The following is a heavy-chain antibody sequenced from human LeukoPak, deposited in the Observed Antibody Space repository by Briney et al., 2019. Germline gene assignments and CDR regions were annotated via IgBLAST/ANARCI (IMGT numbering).Heavy chain of an antibody. Sequence: PSETLSLTCAVYGGSFSGYYWSWIRQPPGKGLEWIGEINHSGSTIYNPSLKSRVTISVDTSKNQFSLKLSSVTAADTAVYYCASVVWPWGQGTLVTVSS. J-gene: IGHJ4*02. CDR2: INHSGST. D-gene: IGHD2-15*01. V-gene: IGHV4-34*01. CDR1: GGSFSGYY. CDR3: ASVVWP.